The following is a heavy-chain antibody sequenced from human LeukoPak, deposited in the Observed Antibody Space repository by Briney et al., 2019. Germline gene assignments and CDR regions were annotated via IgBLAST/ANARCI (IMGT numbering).Heavy chain of an antibody. Sequence: ASVKVSCKASGYTFTSYGISWVRQAPGQGLEWMGGIIPIFGTANYAQKFQGRVTITADESTSTAYMELSSLRSEDTAVYYCARVSLGSYGSQHYYYYGMDVWGQGTTVTVSS. CDR2: IIPIFGTA. V-gene: IGHV1-69*13. J-gene: IGHJ6*02. CDR1: GYTFTSYG. D-gene: IGHD1-26*01. CDR3: ARVSLGSYGSQHYYYYGMDV.